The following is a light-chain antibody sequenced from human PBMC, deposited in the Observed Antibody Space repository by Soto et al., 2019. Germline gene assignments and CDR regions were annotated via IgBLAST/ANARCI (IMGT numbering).Light chain of an antibody. Sequence: QSVLTQPPSVSGAPGQRVTISFTGRSSNIGAGYDVHWYQQLPGTAPKLLIYGNSNRPSGVPDRFSGSKSGTSASLAITGLQAEDEADYYCQSYDSSLSGVVFGGGTKLTVL. J-gene: IGLJ2*01. CDR1: SSNIGAGYD. CDR3: QSYDSSLSGVV. CDR2: GNS. V-gene: IGLV1-40*01.